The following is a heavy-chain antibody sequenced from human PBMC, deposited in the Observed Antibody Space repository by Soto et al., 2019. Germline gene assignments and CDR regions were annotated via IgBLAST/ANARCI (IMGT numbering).Heavy chain of an antibody. CDR1: GGSISSGGYY. D-gene: IGHD6-13*01. CDR3: ARDRRGAAATNYYFDY. V-gene: IGHV4-31*03. J-gene: IGHJ4*02. CDR2: IYYSGST. Sequence: QVQLQESGPGLVKPSQTLSLTCTVSGGSISSGGYYWSWIRQHPGKGLEWIGYIYYSGSTYYNPSLNSRVTISVDTSKNQFALKLSSVTAADTAVYYCARDRRGAAATNYYFDYWGQGTLVTVSS.